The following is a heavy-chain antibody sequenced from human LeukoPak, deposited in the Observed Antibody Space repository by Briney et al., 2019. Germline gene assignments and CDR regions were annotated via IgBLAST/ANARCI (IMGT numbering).Heavy chain of an antibody. CDR1: GFSVSNHY. CDR2: IWADGTT. D-gene: IGHD5-24*01. V-gene: IGHV3-66*02. J-gene: IGHJ5*02. CDR3: ARDGAGIEPWVELDP. Sequence: QAGGSLRLSCAASGFSVSNHYMAWVRQAPGRRLEWVSFIWADGTTFYTDSVRGRFTVSRDQFKNTLYLQMSSLRPDDTALYYCARDGAGIEPWVELDPWGQGTQVTASA.